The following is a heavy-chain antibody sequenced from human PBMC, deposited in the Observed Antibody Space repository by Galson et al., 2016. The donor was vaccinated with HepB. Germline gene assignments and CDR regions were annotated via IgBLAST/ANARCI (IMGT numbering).Heavy chain of an antibody. J-gene: IGHJ4*02. D-gene: IGHD6-6*01. Sequence: SVKVSCKASGYTFINNYIHWVRQAPGKGLEWMGIVNPSGGSATYAQSSEGRVNMTRDSSTSTVFMDLSRLTSEDTAIYYCARGVYASFLGGLDYWGQGTLVTVSS. V-gene: IGHV1-46*01. CDR2: VNPSGGSA. CDR3: ARGVYASFLGGLDY. CDR1: GYTFINNY.